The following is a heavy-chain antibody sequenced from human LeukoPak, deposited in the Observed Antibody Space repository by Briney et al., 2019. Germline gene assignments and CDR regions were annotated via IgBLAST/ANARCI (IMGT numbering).Heavy chain of an antibody. J-gene: IGHJ4*02. Sequence: GASVRVSCKASGYTFSDSYMHWVRQAPGQGLEWMGWINPNNGGRNYAQTFQGRVTMTRDTSITTAYMELSSLTSDDTAVYYCPSSLELLSYFDFWGQGTLVSVSS. CDR3: PSSLELLSYFDF. V-gene: IGHV1-2*02. CDR2: INPNNGGR. D-gene: IGHD3-3*01. CDR1: GYTFSDSY.